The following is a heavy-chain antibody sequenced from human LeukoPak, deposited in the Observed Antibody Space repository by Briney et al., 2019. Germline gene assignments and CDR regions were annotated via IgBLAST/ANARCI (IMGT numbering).Heavy chain of an antibody. J-gene: IGHJ2*01. D-gene: IGHD2-2*01. CDR1: GGSISSSSYY. CDR3: ARFSGYDRLGYFDL. V-gene: IGHV4-39*01. CDR2: IYYSGST. Sequence: PSETLSLTCTVSGGSISSSSYYWGWIRQPPGKGLEWIGSIYYSGSTYYNPSLKSRVTISVDTSKNQFSLKLSSVTAADTAVYYCARFSGYDRLGYFDLWGRGTLVTVSS.